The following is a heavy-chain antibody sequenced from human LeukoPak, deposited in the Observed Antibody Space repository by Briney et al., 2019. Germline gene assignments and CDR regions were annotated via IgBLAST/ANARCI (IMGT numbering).Heavy chain of an antibody. V-gene: IGHV1-18*01. CDR3: SREFPFCGADCFSGVFDI. D-gene: IGHD2-21*02. Sequence: GASVKVSCKASGYTFSSYGINWVRQAPGQGLEWMGWISVSNSGNTRYAQNFQGRLTMTTDTSTTTAYMELRSLRSDDTAVYYCSREFPFCGADCFSGVFDIWGQGTMVTVS. CDR1: GYTFSSYG. J-gene: IGHJ3*02. CDR2: ISVSNSGNT.